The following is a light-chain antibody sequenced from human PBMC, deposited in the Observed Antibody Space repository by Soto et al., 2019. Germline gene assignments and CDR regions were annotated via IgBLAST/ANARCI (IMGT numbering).Light chain of an antibody. J-gene: IGLJ2*01. V-gene: IGLV2-14*01. CDR1: NSDIGSYTS. CDR2: EVS. CDR3: SSFTSSSTVV. Sequence: QSALTQPASVSGSPGQSITISCAGTNSDIGSYTSVSWFHHHPGTAPKLMISEVSNRPSGVSSRFSGSKSGHTASLTISGLQAEDEATYYCSSFTSSSTVVFGGGTKLTVL.